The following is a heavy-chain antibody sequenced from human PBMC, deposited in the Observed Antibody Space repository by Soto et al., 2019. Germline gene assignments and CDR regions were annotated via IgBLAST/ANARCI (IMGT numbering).Heavy chain of an antibody. V-gene: IGHV3-7*03. CDR1: GFTFSSYW. CDR3: ATITGYSSGWYHAYYFDY. D-gene: IGHD6-19*01. CDR2: IKQDGSEK. Sequence: PGGSLRLSCAASGFTFSSYWMSWVRQAPGKGLEWVANIKQDGSEKYYVDSVKGRFTISRDNAKNSLYLQMNSLRAEDTAVYYCATITGYSSGWYHAYYFDYWGQGTLVTVSS. J-gene: IGHJ4*02.